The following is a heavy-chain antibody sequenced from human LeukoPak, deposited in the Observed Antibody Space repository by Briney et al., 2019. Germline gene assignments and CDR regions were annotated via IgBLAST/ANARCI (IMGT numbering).Heavy chain of an antibody. V-gene: IGHV4-39*01. CDR1: GGSISSSSYY. J-gene: IGHJ4*02. Sequence: SSETLSLTCTVSGGSISSSSYYWGWIRQPPGKGLEWIGSIYYSGSTYYNPSLKSRVTISVDTSKNQFSLKLSSVTAADTAVYYCARYSYGQTRDYWGQGTLVTVSS. CDR3: ARYSYGQTRDY. CDR2: IYYSGST. D-gene: IGHD5-18*01.